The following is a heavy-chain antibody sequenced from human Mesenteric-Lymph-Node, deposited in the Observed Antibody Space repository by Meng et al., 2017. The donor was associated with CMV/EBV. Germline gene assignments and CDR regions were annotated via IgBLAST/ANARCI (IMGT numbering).Heavy chain of an antibody. V-gene: IGHV4-34*01. Sequence: GSLRLSCAVYGGSFSGYYWSWIRQPPGKGLEWIGEVNQSRGTNYNPSLKSRVTISIDTSKNQFSLKLSSVTAADTAVYYCARVGRYCSNGVCYIFDLWGRGTLVTVSS. CDR2: VNQSRGT. CDR1: GGSFSGYY. D-gene: IGHD2-8*01. CDR3: ARVGRYCSNGVCYIFDL. J-gene: IGHJ2*01.